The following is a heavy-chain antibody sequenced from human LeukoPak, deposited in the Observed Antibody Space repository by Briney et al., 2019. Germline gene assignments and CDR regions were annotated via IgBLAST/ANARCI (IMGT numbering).Heavy chain of an antibody. CDR2: ITDSGGRT. D-gene: IGHD4-17*01. CDR3: AKEDTLTTVYFDY. V-gene: IGHV3-23*01. CDR1: GFTFSRYD. Sequence: GGSLRLSCAASGFTFSRYDMSWVRQAPGKGLEWVSAITDSGGRTYYADSVRGRFTISRDDSKNTLYLLMNSLRAEDTAVYYCAKEDTLTTVYFDYWGQGTPVTVSS. J-gene: IGHJ4*02.